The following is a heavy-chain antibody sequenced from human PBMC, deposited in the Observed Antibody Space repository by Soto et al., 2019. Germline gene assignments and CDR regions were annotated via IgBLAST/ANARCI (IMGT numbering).Heavy chain of an antibody. CDR2: VSRNGINT. CDR3: AITYYDFDV. V-gene: IGHV3-64*01. D-gene: IGHD3-3*01. CDR1: GFSFSSYD. J-gene: IGHJ6*04. Sequence: EEQLVQSGGGLVQPGGSLRLSCAASGFSFSSYDLFWVRQAPGKGLEYVSAVSRNGINTYYANSVKGRFTISRDNSKNIMYLQMGTLRAEDMAVCYCAITYYDFDVWGKGTTVIVSS.